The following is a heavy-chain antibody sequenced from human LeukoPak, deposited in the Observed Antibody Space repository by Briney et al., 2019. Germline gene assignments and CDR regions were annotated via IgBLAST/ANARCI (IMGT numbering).Heavy chain of an antibody. CDR3: ARDGFEVGSYGYDVDY. Sequence: PGGSLRLSCAASGFTFSNYWMNWVRQAPGKGLEWVSSISGSSSYIYYADSVKGRFTISRDNAKNSLYLQMNSLRAEDTAVYYCARDGFEVGSYGYDVDYWGQGTLVTVSS. V-gene: IGHV3-21*01. CDR2: ISGSSSYI. J-gene: IGHJ4*02. D-gene: IGHD5-18*01. CDR1: GFTFSNYW.